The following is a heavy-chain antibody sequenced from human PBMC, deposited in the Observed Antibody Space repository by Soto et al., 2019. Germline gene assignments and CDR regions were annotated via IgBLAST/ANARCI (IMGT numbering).Heavy chain of an antibody. V-gene: IGHV5-10-1*01. J-gene: IGHJ6*02. CDR1: GYSFTSYW. D-gene: IGHD2-2*01. Sequence: VESLNISCKVSGYSFTSYWIIWVRQMPGKGLEGTGSIDPSDSYTNYSPSFQGHVTISADKSISTAYLQWSSLKASDTAMYYCARLAAGDCSSTSCYVDVYYHYGMDVWGQGTTVTVSS. CDR3: ARLAAGDCSSTSCYVDVYYHYGMDV. CDR2: IDPSDSYT.